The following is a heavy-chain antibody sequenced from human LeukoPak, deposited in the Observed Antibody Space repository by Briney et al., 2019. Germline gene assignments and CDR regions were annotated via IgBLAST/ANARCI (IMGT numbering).Heavy chain of an antibody. CDR3: ARDAGWNRFDY. CDR1: GFTFSRSW. J-gene: IGHJ4*02. D-gene: IGHD1-1*01. CDR2: IKEDGSEK. V-gene: IGHV3-7*01. Sequence: PGGSLRLSCAASGFTFSRSWMSWVRQAPGKGLEWVANIKEDGSEKNYVDSVKGRFTTSRDNTKNSLFLQMNSLRVEDTAVYYCARDAGWNRFDYWGQGTLVTVSS.